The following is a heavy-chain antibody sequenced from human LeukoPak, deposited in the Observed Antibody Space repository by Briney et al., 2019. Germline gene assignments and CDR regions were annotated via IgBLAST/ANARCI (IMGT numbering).Heavy chain of an antibody. CDR1: GYTLTELS. Sequence: ASVKVSCKVSGYTLTELSMHWVRQAPGKGLEWMGGFDPEDGETIYAQKFQGRVTMTEDTSIDTAYMELSSLRSEDTAVYYCATVTTVTTPADYWGQGTLVTVSS. CDR2: FDPEDGET. V-gene: IGHV1-24*01. CDR3: ATVTTVTTPADY. J-gene: IGHJ4*02. D-gene: IGHD4-11*01.